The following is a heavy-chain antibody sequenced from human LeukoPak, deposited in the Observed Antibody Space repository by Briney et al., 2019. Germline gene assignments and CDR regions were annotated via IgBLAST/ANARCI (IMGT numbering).Heavy chain of an antibody. J-gene: IGHJ4*02. CDR1: GFTFSSYA. Sequence: PGRSLRLSCAASGFTFSSYAMHWVRQAPGKGLEWVAVISYDGSNKYYADSVKGRFTIPRDNSKNTLYLQMNSLRAEDTAVYYCARDYAAVAGPFDYWGQGTLVTVSS. D-gene: IGHD6-19*01. CDR2: ISYDGSNK. V-gene: IGHV3-30-3*01. CDR3: ARDYAAVAGPFDY.